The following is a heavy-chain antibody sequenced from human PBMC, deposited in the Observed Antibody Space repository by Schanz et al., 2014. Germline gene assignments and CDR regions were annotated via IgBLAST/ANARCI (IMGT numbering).Heavy chain of an antibody. CDR1: GFTFNSYA. V-gene: IGHV3-23*01. J-gene: IGHJ4*02. CDR3: AKQIHYDILTVTRN. Sequence: DVQLLESGGGLVQPGGFLRLSCAASGFTFNSYAMTWVRQAPGKGLEWVSSISHSGGSKYYADSVKGRFTISRDNSKNTLYLQMNSLRAEDTAVYYCAKQIHYDILTVTRNWGQGTLVTVSS. D-gene: IGHD3-9*01. CDR2: ISHSGGSK.